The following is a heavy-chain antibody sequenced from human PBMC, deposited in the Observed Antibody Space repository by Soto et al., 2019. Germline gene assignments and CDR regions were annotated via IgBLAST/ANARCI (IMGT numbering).Heavy chain of an antibody. D-gene: IGHD2-15*01. Sequence: GGSLRLSCAASGFTFSSYAMSWVRQAPGKGLEWVSAISGSGGSTYYADSVKGRFTISRDNSKNTLYLQMNSLRAEDTALYYCAKDGYCSGGSCYPPYYFDCWGQGTLVTVSS. CDR2: ISGSGGST. CDR1: GFTFSSYA. J-gene: IGHJ4*02. V-gene: IGHV3-23*01. CDR3: AKDGYCSGGSCYPPYYFDC.